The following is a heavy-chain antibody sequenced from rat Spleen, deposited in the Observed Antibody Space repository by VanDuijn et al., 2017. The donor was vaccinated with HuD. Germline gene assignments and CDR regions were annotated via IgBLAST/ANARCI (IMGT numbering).Heavy chain of an antibody. Sequence: EVQLVESGGGLVQPGRSLKLSCATSGFTFSNYYMAWVRQAPTKGLEWVATIIYDGSSTYYRDSVKGRFTISRDNAKNTLYLQMDSLTSEDTATYYCARETGYNSYFDYWGQGVMVTVSS. CDR1: GFTFSNYY. CDR3: ARETGYNSYFDY. V-gene: IGHV5-7*01. CDR2: IIYDGSST. J-gene: IGHJ2*01. D-gene: IGHD1-4*01.